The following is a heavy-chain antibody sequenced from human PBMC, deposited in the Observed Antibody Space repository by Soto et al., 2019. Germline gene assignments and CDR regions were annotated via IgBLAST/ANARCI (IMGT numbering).Heavy chain of an antibody. J-gene: IGHJ6*02. CDR2: IIPILNSP. V-gene: IGHV1-69*01. CDR3: AREAPYCTSATCPKFYDMDV. D-gene: IGHD2-2*01. Sequence: QVQLVQSGAEVKKPGSSVKLSCKASGGTFGSYAITWVRRAPGQGLEWLGGIIPILNSPAYAQKFKARVVITADEITNTAYMELNSLRFDDTAVYYCAREAPYCTSATCPKFYDMDVWGQGTTVTVAS. CDR1: GGTFGSYA.